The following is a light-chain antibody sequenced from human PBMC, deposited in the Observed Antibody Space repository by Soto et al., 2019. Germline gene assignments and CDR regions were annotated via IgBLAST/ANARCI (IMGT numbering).Light chain of an antibody. J-gene: IGLJ2*01. CDR3: SSYTTSSALV. CDR2: EVI. Sequence: QSVLTQSASVSGSPGQSSTIPCTGTSSDVGGYDYVSWYQQHPGKVPKLIIYEVIKRPSGVSHRFSGSKSGNTASLTISGLQTEDEADYYCSSYTTSSALVFGGGTKVTVL. V-gene: IGLV2-14*01. CDR1: SSDVGGYDY.